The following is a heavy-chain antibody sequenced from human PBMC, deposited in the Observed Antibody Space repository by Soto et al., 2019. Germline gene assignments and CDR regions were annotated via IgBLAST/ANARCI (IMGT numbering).Heavy chain of an antibody. J-gene: IGHJ1*01. CDR3: AFIEYSSAH. CDR2: INPGGTTT. Sequence: VSVKVSCKASGYIFTSYYIHWVRQAPGQGLEWMGTINPGGTTTNYAQKFQGRVTMTRDTSISTAYMELSRLRSDDTAVYYCAFIEYSSAHWGQGTLVTVSS. D-gene: IGHD6-6*01. CDR1: GYIFTSYY. V-gene: IGHV1-46*03.